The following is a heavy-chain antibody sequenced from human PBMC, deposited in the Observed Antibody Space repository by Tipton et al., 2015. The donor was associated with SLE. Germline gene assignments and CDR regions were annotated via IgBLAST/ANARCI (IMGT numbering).Heavy chain of an antibody. V-gene: IGHV3-30*02. Sequence: SLRLSCAASGFAFSSYGMHWVRQAPGKGLEWVAFISHDGSNKYYPDSVKGRFTISRDNSKNTLYLQLNSLRSEDTAMYYCATWAYYQIRDEYWGQGTLVTVSS. D-gene: IGHD2/OR15-2a*01. CDR1: GFAFSSYG. CDR2: ISHDGSNK. CDR3: ATWAYYQIRDEY. J-gene: IGHJ4*02.